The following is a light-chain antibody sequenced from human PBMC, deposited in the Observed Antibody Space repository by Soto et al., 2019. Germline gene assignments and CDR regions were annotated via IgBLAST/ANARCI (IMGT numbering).Light chain of an antibody. CDR2: QDS. J-gene: IGLJ1*01. CDR3: QAWDSSTAV. V-gene: IGLV3-1*01. CDR1: KLGDKY. Sequence: YELTQPPSVSVSPGQTASITCSGDKLGDKYACWYQQKPGQSPVLVIYQDSKRPSGIPERFSGSNSGNTATLTISGTQAMDEADYYCQAWDSSTAVFGTGTKVTVL.